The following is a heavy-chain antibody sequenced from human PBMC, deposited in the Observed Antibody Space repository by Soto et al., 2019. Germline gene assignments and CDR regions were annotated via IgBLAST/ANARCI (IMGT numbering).Heavy chain of an antibody. CDR3: ARPLGYCSGGSCYPFDY. D-gene: IGHD2-15*01. Sequence: GGSLRLSCTASGFTFSSYWMSWVRQAPGKGLEWVANIKQDGSERYYVDSVKGRFTISRDNAKNSLYLRMNSLRAEDTAVYYCARPLGYCSGGSCYPFDYWGQGTLVTVSS. CDR2: IKQDGSER. CDR1: GFTFSSYW. V-gene: IGHV3-7*01. J-gene: IGHJ4*02.